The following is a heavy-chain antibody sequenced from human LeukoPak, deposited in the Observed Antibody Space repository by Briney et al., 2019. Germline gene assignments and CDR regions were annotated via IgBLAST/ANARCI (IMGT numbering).Heavy chain of an antibody. CDR1: GGSFSGYY. CDR3: ARGLGRLMVYAALLRPTYGMDV. V-gene: IGHV4-34*01. CDR2: INHSGST. J-gene: IGHJ6*02. D-gene: IGHD2-8*01. Sequence: PSETLSLTCAVYGGSFSGYYWSWIRQPPGKGLEWIGEINHSGSTNYNPSLKSRVTISVDTSKNQFSLKLSSVTAADTAVYYCARGLGRLMVYAALLRPTYGMDVWGQGTTVTVSS.